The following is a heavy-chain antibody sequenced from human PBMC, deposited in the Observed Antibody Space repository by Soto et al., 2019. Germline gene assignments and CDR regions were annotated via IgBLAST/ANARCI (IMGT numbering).Heavy chain of an antibody. Sequence: PSETLSLTCTVSGGSISSYYWSWIRQPPGKGLEWIGYIYYSGSTNYNPSLKSRVTISVDTSKNQFSLKLNSVTAADTAVYYCARDQRRGYYDSSGYRAFDIWGQGTMVTVSS. J-gene: IGHJ3*02. V-gene: IGHV4-59*01. D-gene: IGHD3-22*01. CDR2: IYYSGST. CDR1: GGSISSYY. CDR3: ARDQRRGYYDSSGYRAFDI.